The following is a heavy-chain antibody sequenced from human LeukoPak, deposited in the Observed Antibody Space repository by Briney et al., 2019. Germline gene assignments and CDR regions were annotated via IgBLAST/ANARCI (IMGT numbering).Heavy chain of an antibody. CDR2: ISTYTGDT. CDR3: TRGYHFDTSGYPVSEYFQH. Sequence: GAPVKVSCWASGYSVTTYGINWVRQAPGQGLEWMGWISTYTGDTKYVQKLQGRVSMTTDTSTSTANMELRRLRSDDTAVYYCTRGYHFDTSGYPVSEYFQHWGQGTLVTVSS. V-gene: IGHV1-18*01. CDR1: GYSVTTYG. D-gene: IGHD3-22*01. J-gene: IGHJ1*01.